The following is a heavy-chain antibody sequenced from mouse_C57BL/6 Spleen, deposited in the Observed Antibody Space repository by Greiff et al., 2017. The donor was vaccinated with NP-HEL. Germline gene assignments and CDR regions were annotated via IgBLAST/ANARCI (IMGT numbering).Heavy chain of an antibody. Sequence: EVQVVESGGGLVQSGRSLRLSCATSGFTFSDFYMEWVRQAPGKGLEWIAASRNKANDYTTEYSASVKGRFIVSRDTSQSILYLQMNALRAEDTAIYYCARGNFAWFAYWGQGTLVTVSA. CDR3: ARGNFAWFAY. D-gene: IGHD2-1*01. J-gene: IGHJ3*01. CDR1: GFTFSDFY. V-gene: IGHV7-1*01. CDR2: SRNKANDYTT.